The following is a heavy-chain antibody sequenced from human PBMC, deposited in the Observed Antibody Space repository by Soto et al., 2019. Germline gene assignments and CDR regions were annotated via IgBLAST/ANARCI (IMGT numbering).Heavy chain of an antibody. CDR1: GFTFSDYW. J-gene: IGHJ4*02. CDR3: TREYNYGLDS. D-gene: IGHD5-18*01. Sequence: EVQLVESGGGLVQPGGSLRLSCAASGFTFSDYWIHWVRQAPGKGLVWVSRINDDASSTGYADSVKGRFSISRDNAKNTLYLQMNSLRAEDTAVYYCTREYNYGLDSWGQGTLVTVSS. V-gene: IGHV3-74*01. CDR2: INDDASST.